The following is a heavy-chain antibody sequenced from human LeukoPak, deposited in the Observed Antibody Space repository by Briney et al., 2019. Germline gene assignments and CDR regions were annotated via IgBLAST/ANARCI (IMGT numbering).Heavy chain of an antibody. CDR2: MNPNSGNT. CDR1: GYTFTSYD. CDR3: ARGGTSRFLEWSNWFDP. D-gene: IGHD3-3*01. J-gene: IGHJ5*02. V-gene: IGHV1-8*01. Sequence: ASVKVSCKASGYTFTSYDINWVRPATGQGLEWMGWMNPNSGNTGYAQKFQGRVTMTRNTSISTAYMELSSLRSEDTAVYYCARGGTSRFLEWSNWFDPWGQGTLVTVSS.